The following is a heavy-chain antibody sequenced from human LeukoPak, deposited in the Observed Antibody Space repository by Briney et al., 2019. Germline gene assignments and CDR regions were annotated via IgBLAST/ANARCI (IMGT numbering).Heavy chain of an antibody. J-gene: IGHJ4*02. CDR3: ARDEKSAAAGSTYYFDY. CDR1: GGTFSSYA. Sequence: ASVKVSCKASGGTFSSYAISWVRQAPGQGLEWMAWINPYTAKSNCAQKLLGRVTVTTDTSTSTAYMELRSLRSDDTAVYYCARDEKSAAAGSTYYFDYWGQGTLVTVSS. V-gene: IGHV1-18*01. D-gene: IGHD6-13*01. CDR2: INPYTAKS.